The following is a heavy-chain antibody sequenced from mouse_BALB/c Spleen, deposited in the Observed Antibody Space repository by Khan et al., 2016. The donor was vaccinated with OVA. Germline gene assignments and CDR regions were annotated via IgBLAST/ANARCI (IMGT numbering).Heavy chain of an antibody. D-gene: IGHD2-1*01. CDR2: IFPGTGTT. V-gene: IGHV1S132*01. CDR1: GYTFTSYW. CDR3: ARGYFGNYEFVY. J-gene: IGHJ3*01. Sequence: VQLQESGAELVKPGASVKLSCKTSGYTFTSYWIQWVKQRPGQGLGWIGQIFPGTGTTYYNENFKGKATLTVDPSSSTAYMQLSSLTSEDSAVYFCARGYFGNYEFVYWGQGTLVTVSP.